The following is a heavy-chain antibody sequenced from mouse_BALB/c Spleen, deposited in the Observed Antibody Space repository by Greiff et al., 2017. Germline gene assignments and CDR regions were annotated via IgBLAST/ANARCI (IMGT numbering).Heavy chain of an antibody. CDR3: ASQRDYGNYVGDAMDY. J-gene: IGHJ4*01. CDR2: INPNNGDT. V-gene: IGHV1-26*01. Sequence: EVQLQQSGPELVKPGASVKMSCKASGYTFTDYYMKWVKQSHGKSLEWIGDINPNNGDTFYNQKFKGKATLTVDKSSSTAYMQLNSLTSEDSAVYYCASQRDYGNYVGDAMDYWGQGTSVTVSS. D-gene: IGHD2-1*01. CDR1: GYTFTDYY.